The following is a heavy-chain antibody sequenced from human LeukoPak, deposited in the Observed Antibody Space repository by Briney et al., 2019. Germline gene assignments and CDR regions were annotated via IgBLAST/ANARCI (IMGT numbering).Heavy chain of an antibody. CDR3: AKDGGSPLGIAAAGNPSDY. Sequence: GGSLRLSCAACGFTFSSYAMSWVRQAPGKGLEWVSAISGSGGSTYYADSVKGRFTISRDNSKNTLYLQMNSLRAEDTAVYYCAKDGGSPLGIAAAGNPSDYWGQGTLVTVSS. CDR2: ISGSGGST. J-gene: IGHJ4*02. CDR1: GFTFSSYA. D-gene: IGHD6-13*01. V-gene: IGHV3-23*01.